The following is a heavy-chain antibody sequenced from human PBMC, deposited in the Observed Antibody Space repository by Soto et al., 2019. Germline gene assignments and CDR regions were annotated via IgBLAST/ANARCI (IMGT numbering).Heavy chain of an antibody. CDR1: GDSISNLDYF. D-gene: IGHD7-27*01. J-gene: IGHJ5*01. V-gene: IGHV4-30-4*01. Sequence: SETLSLTCSVSGDSISNLDYFWAWIRQPPGQALEYIGYIYKSATTYYNPSFESRVAISVDTSKSQFSLNVTSVTAADTAVYFCARGRYCLTGRCFPNWFDSWGQGALVTISS. CDR3: ARGRYCLTGRCFPNWFDS. CDR2: IYKSATT.